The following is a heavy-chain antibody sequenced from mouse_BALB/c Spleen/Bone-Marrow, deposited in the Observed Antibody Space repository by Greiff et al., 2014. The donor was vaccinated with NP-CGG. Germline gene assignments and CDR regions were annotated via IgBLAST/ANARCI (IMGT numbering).Heavy chain of an antibody. V-gene: IGHV1S56*01. CDR1: GYTFTSYD. CDR2: IYPGDGST. J-gene: IGHJ3*01. D-gene: IGHD3-2*01. CDR3: ARSGDSSGYGFAY. Sequence: QVKLKESGPELVKPGALVKISCRASGYTFTSYDINWVKQRPGQGLEWIGWIYPGDGSTKYNEKFKGKATLTADKSSSTAYMQLSSLTSENSAVYFCARSGDSSGYGFAYWGQGTLVTVSA.